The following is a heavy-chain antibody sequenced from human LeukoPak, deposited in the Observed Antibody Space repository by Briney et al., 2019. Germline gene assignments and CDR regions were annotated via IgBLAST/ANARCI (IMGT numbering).Heavy chain of an antibody. J-gene: IGHJ4*02. CDR2: IHPGDSDT. CDR1: GYTFTNYW. V-gene: IGHV5-51*01. Sequence: GESLKISCKASGYTFTNYWIGWVRHTPGKGLEWMGIIHPGDSDTRYRASFQGQVTMSVDESTSTAYLHWTSLKVSDTAMYYCARHAGYCTGGKCYSFYYFDYWGQGTLVTVSS. CDR3: ARHAGYCTGGKCYSFYYFDY. D-gene: IGHD2-15*01.